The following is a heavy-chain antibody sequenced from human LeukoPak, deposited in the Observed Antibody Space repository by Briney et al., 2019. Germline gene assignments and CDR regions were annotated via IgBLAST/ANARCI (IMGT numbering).Heavy chain of an antibody. CDR1: GGSFSGYH. D-gene: IGHD1-26*01. V-gene: IGHV4-34*01. CDR3: ARGKLSGSYNWFDP. J-gene: IGHJ5*02. CDR2: INHSGST. Sequence: PSETLSLTCAIYGGSFSGYHWSWIRQPPGKGLEWIGEINHSGSTNYNPSLKSRVTISVDASKNQFSLKLRSVTAADTAVYYCARGKLSGSYNWFDPWGQGTLVTVSS.